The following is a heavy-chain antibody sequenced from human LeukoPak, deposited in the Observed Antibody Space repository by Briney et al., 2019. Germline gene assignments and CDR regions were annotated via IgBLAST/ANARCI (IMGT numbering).Heavy chain of an antibody. D-gene: IGHD3-16*01. V-gene: IGHV3-7*01. J-gene: IGHJ4*02. CDR1: GFTFSDYS. CDR3: ASYLGRGEFYY. CDR2: IKQDGSEK. Sequence: GGSLRLSCAASGFTFSDYSMSWVRQAPGKGLEGVANIKQDGSEKYYVDSVKGRFTISRDNAKNSLYLQMNSLRAEDTAVYYCASYLGRGEFYYWGQGTLVTVPS.